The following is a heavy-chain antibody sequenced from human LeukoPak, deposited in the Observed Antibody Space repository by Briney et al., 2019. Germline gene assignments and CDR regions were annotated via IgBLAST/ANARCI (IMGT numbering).Heavy chain of an antibody. CDR1: GFTFSSYW. Sequence: PGGSLRLSCAASGFTFSSYWMHWVRQAPGKGLVWVSHINTDASSTSYADSVKGRFTISRDNAKNTLYLQMNSLTAEDTAVYYCAKGYYMHFSGEGTTVTVSS. J-gene: IGHJ6*03. V-gene: IGHV3-74*01. CDR3: AKGYYMHF. CDR2: INTDASST.